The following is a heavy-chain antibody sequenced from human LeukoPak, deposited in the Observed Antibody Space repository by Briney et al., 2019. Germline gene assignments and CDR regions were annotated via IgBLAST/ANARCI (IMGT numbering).Heavy chain of an antibody. J-gene: IGHJ4*02. D-gene: IGHD6-19*01. CDR1: GFTFSSYA. V-gene: IGHV3-30*04. CDR3: AIGDSGWYPSGFDY. Sequence: QTGGSLRLSCAASGFTFSSYAMHWVRQAPGKGLEWVAVISYDGSNKYYADSVKGRFTISRDNSKNTLYLQMNSLRAEDTAVYYCAIGDSGWYPSGFDYWGQGTLVTVSS. CDR2: ISYDGSNK.